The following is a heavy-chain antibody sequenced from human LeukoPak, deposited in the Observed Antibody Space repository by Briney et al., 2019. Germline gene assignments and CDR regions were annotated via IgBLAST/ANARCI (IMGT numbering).Heavy chain of an antibody. D-gene: IGHD3-16*01. CDR2: IDPNTGDT. CDR1: GYSFTSYY. V-gene: IGHV1-2*02. CDR3: ARDRGGAAFDI. J-gene: IGHJ3*02. Sequence: ASVKVSCTSSGYSFTSYYIHWVRQPPGQGLEWMGWIDPNTGDTSDAQKFRGRVTVTGDTSITTASLELSKPSSGDTAVYYCARDRGGAAFDIWGQGTMVTVSS.